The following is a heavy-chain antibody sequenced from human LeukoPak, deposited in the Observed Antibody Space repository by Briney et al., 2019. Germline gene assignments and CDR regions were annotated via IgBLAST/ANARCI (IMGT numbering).Heavy chain of an antibody. CDR3: ARDYYDSSGYYHGIDY. Sequence: ASVKVSCKASGYTFTGYYMHWVRQAPGQGLEWMGWINPNSGGTNYAQKFQGRVTVTRDTSISTAYMELSRLRSDDTAVYYCARDYYDSSGYYHGIDYWGQGTLVTVSS. J-gene: IGHJ4*02. V-gene: IGHV1-2*02. CDR2: INPNSGGT. CDR1: GYTFTGYY. D-gene: IGHD3-22*01.